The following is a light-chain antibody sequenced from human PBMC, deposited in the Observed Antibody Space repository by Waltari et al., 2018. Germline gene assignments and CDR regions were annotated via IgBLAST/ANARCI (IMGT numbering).Light chain of an antibody. V-gene: IGLV5-45*03. Sequence: QAVLTQPSSLSASPGASASLTCTLRSGINVVTYRIYWYQQKPGSHPQYVMRYKSDSDQQQGSGVPCRFSVSKGASANAGILLLSELQSAHAADYYYMSWHSSASVFGGGTKLTVL. CDR2: YKSDSDQ. CDR3: MSWHSSASV. CDR1: SGINVVTYR. J-gene: IGLJ2*01.